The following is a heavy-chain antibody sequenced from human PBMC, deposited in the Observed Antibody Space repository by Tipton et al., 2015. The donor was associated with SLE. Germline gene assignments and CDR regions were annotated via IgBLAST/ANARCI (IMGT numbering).Heavy chain of an antibody. CDR3: AGGGSSCPDAFDI. Sequence: TLSLTCTVSGGSISSYYWSWIRQPPGKGLEWIGYIYYSGSTNYNPSLKSRVTISVDTSKNQFSLKLSSVTAADTAVYYCAGGGSSCPDAFDIWGQGTMVPVSS. V-gene: IGHV4-59*01. CDR2: IYYSGST. D-gene: IGHD6-13*01. CDR1: GGSISSYY. J-gene: IGHJ3*02.